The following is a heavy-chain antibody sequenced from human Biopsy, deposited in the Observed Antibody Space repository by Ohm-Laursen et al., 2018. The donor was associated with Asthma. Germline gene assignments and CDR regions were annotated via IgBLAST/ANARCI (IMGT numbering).Heavy chain of an antibody. CDR1: GGTFNTYV. CDR3: ARKSGSCISRTCYSFDF. D-gene: IGHD2-2*01. J-gene: IGHJ4*02. V-gene: IGHV1-69*01. Sequence: VSSVKVSCKSLGGTFNTYVIGWVRQAPGQGLEWMGGIDSVFGTTTYPQKFQDRVTITADDSTSTVYMELSSLRSDYTAVYYCARKSGSCISRTCYSFDFWGQGTLVTVSS. CDR2: IDSVFGTT.